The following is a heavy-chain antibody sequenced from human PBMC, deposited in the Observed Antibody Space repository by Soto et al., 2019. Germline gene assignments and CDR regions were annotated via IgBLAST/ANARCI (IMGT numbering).Heavy chain of an antibody. V-gene: IGHV3-30*18. D-gene: IGHD2-2*01. CDR2: ISYDGSNK. J-gene: IGHJ6*02. Sequence: GGSLRLSCAASGFTFSSYGMHWVRQAPGRGLEWVAVISYDGSNKYYADSVKGRFTISRDNSKNTLYLQMNSLRAEDTAVYYCAKAVQGSESSSNYYGMDVWGQRTTVTV. CDR3: AKAVQGSESSSNYYGMDV. CDR1: GFTFSSYG.